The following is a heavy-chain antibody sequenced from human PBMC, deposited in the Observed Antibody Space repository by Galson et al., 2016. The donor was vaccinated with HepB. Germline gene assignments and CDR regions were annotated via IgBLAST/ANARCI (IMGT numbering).Heavy chain of an antibody. CDR2: ISDSANA. D-gene: IGHD7-27*01. V-gene: IGHV4-31*03. J-gene: IGHJ4*02. Sequence: TLSLICTVPGDSFNSGSYHCTCIRQHPGKGLEFIGHISDSANAYYNPSLKSRISMSVDTYKNLFSMDLTSVTAAATALYYCARDGSVWGPLDSWGQRILVTVSS. CDR1: GDSFNSGSYH. CDR3: ARDGSVWGPLDS.